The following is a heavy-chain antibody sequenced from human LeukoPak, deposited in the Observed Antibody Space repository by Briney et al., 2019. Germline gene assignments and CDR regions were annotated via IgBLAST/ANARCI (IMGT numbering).Heavy chain of an antibody. J-gene: IGHJ4*02. Sequence: GGSLRLSCAASGFTFSSYAMSWVRQAPGRGLEWVSAISGSGGSTYYADSVKGRFTISRDNAKNSLYLQMNSLRAEDTAVYYCARDGAVAGTDYWGQGTLVTVSS. V-gene: IGHV3-23*01. CDR3: ARDGAVAGTDY. D-gene: IGHD6-19*01. CDR1: GFTFSSYA. CDR2: ISGSGGST.